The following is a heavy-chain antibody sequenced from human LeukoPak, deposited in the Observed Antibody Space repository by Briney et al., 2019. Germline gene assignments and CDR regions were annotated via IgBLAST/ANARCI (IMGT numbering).Heavy chain of an antibody. Sequence: SETLSLTCAVSDDSFSSHYWTWIRQPPGKGLEWIGYISYIGSTNYNPFLKSRVTISIDTSKNQFSLKLSSVTAADTAVYYCARDLVTVTKGFDIWGQGTMVSVSS. CDR1: DDSFSSHY. V-gene: IGHV4-59*11. D-gene: IGHD4-17*01. CDR2: ISYIGST. J-gene: IGHJ3*02. CDR3: ARDLVTVTKGFDI.